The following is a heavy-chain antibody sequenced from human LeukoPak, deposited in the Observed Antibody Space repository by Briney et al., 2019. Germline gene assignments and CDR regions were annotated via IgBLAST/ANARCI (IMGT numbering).Heavy chain of an antibody. CDR1: GASISSSRHY. V-gene: IGHV4-39*01. J-gene: IGHJ4*02. Sequence: SQTLSLTCTVSGASISSSRHYWGWIRQPPGKGLEWIASFYNSGITYYTPSLKSRVTMSVDTSKSQFSLKLSSVTAADTAVYFCWRAPDSWDQGILVTVSS. CDR3: WRAPDS. CDR2: FYNSGIT.